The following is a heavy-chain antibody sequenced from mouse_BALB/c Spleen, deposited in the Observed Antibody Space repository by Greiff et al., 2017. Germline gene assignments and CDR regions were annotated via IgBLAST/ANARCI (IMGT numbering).Heavy chain of an antibody. V-gene: IGHV2-9*02. D-gene: IGHD1-1*01. Sequence: QVQLQQSGPGLVAPSQSLSITCPVSGFSLTSSGVHWVRQPPGKGLEWLGVIWAGGSPNYNSALMSRLSISKDNSKSQVFLKMNSLQTDDTAMYYCARDYYGSSYGYFDGWGAGTTVTVSS. CDR2: IWAGGSP. CDR1: GFSLTSSG. CDR3: ARDYYGSSYGYFDG. J-gene: IGHJ1*01.